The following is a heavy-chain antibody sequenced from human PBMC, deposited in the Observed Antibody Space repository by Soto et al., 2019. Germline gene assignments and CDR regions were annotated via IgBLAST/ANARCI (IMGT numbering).Heavy chain of an antibody. Sequence: GESLKISCKGSGYSFTSYWISWVRQMPGKGLEWMGRIDPSDSYTNYSPSFQGHVTISADKSISTAYLQWSSLKASDTAMYYCARLEYSSSGYYYYGMDVWGQGTTVTVSS. CDR2: IDPSDSYT. CDR3: ARLEYSSSGYYYYGMDV. CDR1: GYSFTSYW. J-gene: IGHJ6*02. V-gene: IGHV5-10-1*01. D-gene: IGHD6-6*01.